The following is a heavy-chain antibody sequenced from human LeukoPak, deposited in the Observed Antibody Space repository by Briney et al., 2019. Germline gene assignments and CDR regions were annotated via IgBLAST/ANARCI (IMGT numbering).Heavy chain of an antibody. D-gene: IGHD6-19*01. Sequence: GGSLRLSCAASGFTFSSYAMSWVRQAPGKGLEWVSAISGSGGSTYYADSVRGRFTISRDNSKKTLYLQMNSLRAEDTAVYYCAKGPNKYSSGWYNYWGQGTLVTVSS. V-gene: IGHV3-23*01. J-gene: IGHJ4*02. CDR3: AKGPNKYSSGWYNY. CDR1: GFTFSSYA. CDR2: ISGSGGST.